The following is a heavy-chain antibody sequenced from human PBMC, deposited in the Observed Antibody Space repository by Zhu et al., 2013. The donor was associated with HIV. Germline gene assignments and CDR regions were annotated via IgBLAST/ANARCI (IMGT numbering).Heavy chain of an antibody. CDR3: ARDLNRGCISY. Sequence: QVQLVQSGAEVKKPGASVKVSCKTSGYTFSGYYIHWVRQAPGQGLEWMGWISPNSGVTNYAQKFQGRFTMIRDTSISTAYMELSRLRSDDTAVYYCARDLNRGCISYWGQGTLVTVSS. D-gene: IGHD3-10*01. J-gene: IGHJ4*02. CDR2: ISPNSGVT. CDR1: GYTFSGYY. V-gene: IGHV1-2*02.